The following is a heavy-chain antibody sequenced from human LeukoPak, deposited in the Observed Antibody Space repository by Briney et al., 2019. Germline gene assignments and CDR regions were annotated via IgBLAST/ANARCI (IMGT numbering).Heavy chain of an antibody. J-gene: IGHJ4*02. CDR1: GYNFITYY. V-gene: IGHV1-2*02. CDR3: ARDGPNSWYFYFDS. Sequence: ASVKVSCKASGYNFITYYIHWVRQAPGQGLEWMGWIDPNTDDTNYAQKFQGRTSMTRDTSINTAYMELSRLTFDDTAVYYCARDGPNSWYFYFDSWSQGTLVTVSS. D-gene: IGHD6-13*01. CDR2: IDPNTDDT.